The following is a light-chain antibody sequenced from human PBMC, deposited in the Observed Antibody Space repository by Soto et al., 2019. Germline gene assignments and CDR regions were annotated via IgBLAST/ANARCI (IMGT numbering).Light chain of an antibody. CDR3: QAWDRSTAFVV. Sequence: SYELTQPPSVSVSPGQTASITCSGDKLGDKYACWYQQKPSQSPVLVIYQDSKRPSGIPQRFSGSNSGNTATLTISGTQAMDEADYYCQAWDRSTAFVVFGGGTQLTVL. V-gene: IGLV3-1*01. J-gene: IGLJ2*01. CDR2: QDS. CDR1: KLGDKY.